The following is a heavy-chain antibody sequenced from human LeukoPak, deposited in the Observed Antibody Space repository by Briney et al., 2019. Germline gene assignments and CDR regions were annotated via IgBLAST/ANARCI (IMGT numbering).Heavy chain of an antibody. CDR3: ARGLSLITGTTAVVATKGSLDY. V-gene: IGHV4-34*01. CDR1: GGSFSGYY. CDR2: INHSGST. D-gene: IGHD1-7*01. Sequence: PSETLSHTCAVYGGSFSGYYWSWIRQPPGKGLEWIGEINHSGSTNYNPSLKSRVTISVDTSKNQFSLKLSSVTAADTAVYYCARGLSLITGTTAVVATKGSLDYWGQGTLVTVSS. J-gene: IGHJ4*02.